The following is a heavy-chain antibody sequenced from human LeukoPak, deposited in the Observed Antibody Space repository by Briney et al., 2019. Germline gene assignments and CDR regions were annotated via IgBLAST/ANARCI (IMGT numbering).Heavy chain of an antibody. CDR3: AREVDTAMVYYYYGMDV. V-gene: IGHV3-30-3*01. CDR2: ISYDGSNK. CDR1: GFTFSSYA. Sequence: GGSLRLSCVASGFTFSSYAMHWVRQAPGKGLEWVAVISYDGSNKYYADSVKGRFTISRDNSKNTLYLQMNSLRAEDTAVYYCAREVDTAMVYYYYGMDVWGQGTTVTVSS. D-gene: IGHD5-18*01. J-gene: IGHJ6*02.